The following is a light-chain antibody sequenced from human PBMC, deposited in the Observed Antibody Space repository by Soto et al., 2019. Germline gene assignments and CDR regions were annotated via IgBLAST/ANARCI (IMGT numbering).Light chain of an antibody. CDR3: SSYTSSSTYV. CDR1: SSDVGGYNY. CDR2: EVS. V-gene: IGLV2-14*01. J-gene: IGLJ1*01. Sequence: QSVLTQPASVSGSPGQSITISCTGTSSDVGGYNYVSWYQQHPGKAPKLMIYEVSNRPSGVSNRFSGSKSGNTASLTISGLQAENEADYYCSSYTSSSTYVFETGTKVTAL.